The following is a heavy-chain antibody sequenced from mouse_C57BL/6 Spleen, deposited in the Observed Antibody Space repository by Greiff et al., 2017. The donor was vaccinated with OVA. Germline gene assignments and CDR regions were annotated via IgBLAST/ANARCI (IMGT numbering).Heavy chain of an antibody. J-gene: IGHJ3*01. Sequence: VQLQQPGAELVRPGSSVKLSCKASGYTFTSYWMHWVKQRPIQGLEWIGNIDPSDSETHYNQKVKDKATLTVDKSSSTAYMQLSSLTSEDSAVYYCAREDDYDGFAYWGQGTLVTVSA. CDR3: AREDDYDGFAY. CDR2: IDPSDSET. CDR1: GYTFTSYW. V-gene: IGHV1-52*01. D-gene: IGHD2-4*01.